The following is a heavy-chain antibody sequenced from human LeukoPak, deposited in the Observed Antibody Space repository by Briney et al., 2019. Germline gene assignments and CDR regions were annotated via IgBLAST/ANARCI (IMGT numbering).Heavy chain of an antibody. D-gene: IGHD6-13*01. Sequence: GASVKVSCKASGYTFTSYGISWVRQAPGQGLEWMGRISAYNGNTNYAQKLQGRVTMTTGTSTSTAYMELRSLRSDGTAVYYCARDFVFGEAAGDSFDYWGQRTLVTVSS. V-gene: IGHV1-18*01. CDR1: GYTFTSYG. CDR2: ISAYNGNT. CDR3: ARDFVFGEAAGDSFDY. J-gene: IGHJ4*02.